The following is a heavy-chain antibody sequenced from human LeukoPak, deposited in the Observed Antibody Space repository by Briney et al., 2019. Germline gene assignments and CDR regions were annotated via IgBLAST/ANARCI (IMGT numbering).Heavy chain of an antibody. Sequence: GGSLRLSCAGSGFSFSSYGMHWVRQAPGKGLEWMAFIRSDGSNKYYADSVKGRFTISRDNSKNTLYLQMNSLRAEDTAVYYCARTWVTMVRGVPNWFDPWGQGTLVTVSS. J-gene: IGHJ5*02. D-gene: IGHD3-10*01. CDR2: IRSDGSNK. CDR1: GFSFSSYG. CDR3: ARTWVTMVRGVPNWFDP. V-gene: IGHV3-30*02.